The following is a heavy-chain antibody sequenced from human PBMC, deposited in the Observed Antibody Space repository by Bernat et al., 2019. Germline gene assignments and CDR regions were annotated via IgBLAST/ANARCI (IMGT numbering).Heavy chain of an antibody. V-gene: IGHV4-59*01. CDR1: GGSISSYY. D-gene: IGHD2-15*01. Sequence: QVQLQESGPGLVKPSETLSLTCTVSGGSISSYYWSWIRQPPGKGLEWIGYIYYSGSTNYNPSLKSRVTISVDTSKNQFSLKLSSVTAADTAVYYCARGYCSGGSCYSWDAFDIWGQGTMVTVSS. CDR3: ARGYCSGGSCYSWDAFDI. CDR2: IYYSGST. J-gene: IGHJ3*02.